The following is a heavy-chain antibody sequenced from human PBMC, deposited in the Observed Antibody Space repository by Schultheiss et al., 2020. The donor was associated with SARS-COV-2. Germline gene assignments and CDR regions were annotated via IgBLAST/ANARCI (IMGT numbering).Heavy chain of an antibody. D-gene: IGHD3-10*01. Sequence: SVKVSCKASGGTFSSYAISWVRQAPGQGLEWMGGIIPIFGTANYAQKFQGRVTITADESTSTAYMELSSLRSDDTAVYYCARTGYYGSGTYYNYWGQGTLVTVSS. CDR1: GGTFSSYA. CDR2: IIPIFGTA. J-gene: IGHJ4*02. CDR3: ARTGYYGSGTYYNY. V-gene: IGHV1-69*13.